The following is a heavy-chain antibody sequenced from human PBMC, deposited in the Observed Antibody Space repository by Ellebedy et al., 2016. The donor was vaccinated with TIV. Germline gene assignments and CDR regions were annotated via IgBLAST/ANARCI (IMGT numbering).Heavy chain of an antibody. CDR2: ISYDGSNK. CDR3: AKAMAGSGTHSDLYSFYMDV. Sequence: GESLKISCAASGVTFSRYAMHWVRQAPGKGLEWVAVISYDGSNKYCADSVKGRFTISRDNSNNTLYLQMNSLRAEDTAIYSCAKAMAGSGTHSDLYSFYMDVWGKGTSVTVSS. J-gene: IGHJ6*03. D-gene: IGHD3-10*01. CDR1: GVTFSRYA. V-gene: IGHV3-30*04.